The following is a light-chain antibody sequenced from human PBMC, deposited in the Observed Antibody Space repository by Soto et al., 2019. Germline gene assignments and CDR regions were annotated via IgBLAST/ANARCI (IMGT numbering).Light chain of an antibody. CDR2: SDD. CDR3: ASWEDSLNGWV. CDR1: SSNVGSNT. Sequence: QSVLTQPPSASGTPGQRVTISCSGSSSNVGSNTVSWYQQVPGTAPKVLIYSDDQRPSGVPDRFSGSRSGSSASLAISGLQSGDEADYYCASWEDSLNGWVIGGGTKLTVL. V-gene: IGLV1-44*01. J-gene: IGLJ3*02.